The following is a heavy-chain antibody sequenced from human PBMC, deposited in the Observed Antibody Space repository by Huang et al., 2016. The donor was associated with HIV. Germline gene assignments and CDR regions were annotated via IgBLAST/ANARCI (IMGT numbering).Heavy chain of an antibody. D-gene: IGHD4-17*01. V-gene: IGHV1-18*01. Sequence: VQLVQSGPDVWKPGASLKISCRASGYVFRAQGLTWVRQAPGQGLAWLGRISAHNGDTLYEQKVQSRMSLTANVSTNTGYLELGGLRYDDTALYYCARDSAITVTAYSDYWGPGTLVTVSS. J-gene: IGHJ4*02. CDR2: ISAHNGDT. CDR3: ARDSAITVTAYSDY. CDR1: GYVFRAQG.